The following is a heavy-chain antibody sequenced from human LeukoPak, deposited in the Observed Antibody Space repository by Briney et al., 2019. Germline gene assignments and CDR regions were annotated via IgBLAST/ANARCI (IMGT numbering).Heavy chain of an antibody. CDR2: INAGNGNT. D-gene: IGHD6-13*01. Sequence: ASVTVSCKASGYTFTSYAMHWVRQAPGQRLEWMGWINAGNGNTKYSQRFQGRVTITRDTSASTAYMELSSLRSEDTAVYYCARDLAAAGLDYWGQGTLVTVSS. CDR1: GYTFTSYA. V-gene: IGHV1-3*01. CDR3: ARDLAAAGLDY. J-gene: IGHJ4*02.